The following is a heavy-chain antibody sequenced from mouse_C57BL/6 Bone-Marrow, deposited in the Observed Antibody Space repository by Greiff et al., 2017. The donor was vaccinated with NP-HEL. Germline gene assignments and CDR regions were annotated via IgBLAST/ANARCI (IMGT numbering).Heavy chain of an antibody. CDR1: GFTFSNYW. J-gene: IGHJ4*01. D-gene: IGHD3-2*02. V-gene: IGHV6-3*01. Sequence: EVHLVESGGGLVQPGGSMKLSCVASGFTFSNYWMNWVRQSPEKGLEWVAQIRLKSDNYATHYAESVKGRFTISRDDSKSSVYPQMNNLRAEDTGIYYCGTAQATDYAMDYWGQGTSVTVSS. CDR2: IRLKSDNYAT. CDR3: GTAQATDYAMDY.